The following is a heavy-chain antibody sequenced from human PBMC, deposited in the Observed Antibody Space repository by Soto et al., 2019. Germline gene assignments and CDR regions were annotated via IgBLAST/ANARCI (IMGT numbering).Heavy chain of an antibody. V-gene: IGHV4-59*08. CDR1: GGSISSYY. J-gene: IGHJ5*01. Sequence: SETLSLTCTVSGGSISSYYWSWIRQPPGKGLEWIGYIYYTGTTTYNPSIKSRVTISVDSSKNQFSLNLTSVSAADTAVYYCARLGGFYQSLESWGQGTLVTVSS. D-gene: IGHD3-22*01. CDR3: ARLGGFYQSLES. CDR2: IYYTGTT.